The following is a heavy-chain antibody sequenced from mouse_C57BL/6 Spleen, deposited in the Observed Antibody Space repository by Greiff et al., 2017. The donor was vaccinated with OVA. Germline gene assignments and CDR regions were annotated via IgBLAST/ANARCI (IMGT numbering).Heavy chain of an antibody. V-gene: IGHV1-69*01. CDR3: AREDYYGTQRYFDV. D-gene: IGHD1-1*01. Sequence: QVQLQQPGAELVMPGASVKLSCKASGYTFTSYWMHWVKQRPGQGLEWIGEIDPSDSYTNYNQKFKGKSTLTVDKSSSTAYMQLSSLTSEDSAVYYGAREDYYGTQRYFDVWGTGTTVTVSS. J-gene: IGHJ1*03. CDR2: IDPSDSYT. CDR1: GYTFTSYW.